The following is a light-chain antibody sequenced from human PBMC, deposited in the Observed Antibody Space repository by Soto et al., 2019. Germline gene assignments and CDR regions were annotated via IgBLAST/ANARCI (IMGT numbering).Light chain of an antibody. CDR3: GSKAGSDKHVV. V-gene: IGLV2-8*01. J-gene: IGLJ2*01. CDR2: EVT. Sequence: QSVLTQPPSASGSPGQSVTLSCSGISSDIRDSNYVSWYQQHPGKAPKLVVSEVTKRPSGVPDRFSGSRSGTTAFLTISGLHTEDEADYFCGSKAGSDKHVVFGGGTKLTVL. CDR1: SSDIRDSNY.